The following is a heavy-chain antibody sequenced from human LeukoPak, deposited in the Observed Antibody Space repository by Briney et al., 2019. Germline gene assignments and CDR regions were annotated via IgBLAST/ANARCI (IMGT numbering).Heavy chain of an antibody. CDR1: GFTVGSKY. CDR2: LYSGSDT. Sequence: GGSLRLSCAASGFTVGSKYMNWVRQAPGKGLEWVSILYSGSDTYYSDSVKGRFTISRDDSKNTLSLQMNSLGAEDTAVYYCARVGDDYHWYFDLWGCGTLVTVSS. J-gene: IGHJ2*01. CDR3: ARVGDDYHWYFDL. D-gene: IGHD3-16*01. V-gene: IGHV3-53*01.